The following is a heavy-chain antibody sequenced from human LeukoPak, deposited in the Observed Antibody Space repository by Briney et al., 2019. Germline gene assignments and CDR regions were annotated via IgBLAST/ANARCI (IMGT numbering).Heavy chain of an antibody. CDR3: VRGLLGRHKWSQYYFDY. V-gene: IGHV4-30-4*01. J-gene: IGHJ4*02. Sequence: PSETLSLTCTVSGDSIRNGDYYGSWIRQPPGKGLEWIGYIYHSGSTYYNPSPKSRVSLSVDTSRNQFSLKLRSVAAADTAVYYCVRGLLGRHKWSQYYFDYWGQGTLVTVSS. CDR1: GDSIRNGDYY. D-gene: IGHD2-15*01. CDR2: IYHSGST.